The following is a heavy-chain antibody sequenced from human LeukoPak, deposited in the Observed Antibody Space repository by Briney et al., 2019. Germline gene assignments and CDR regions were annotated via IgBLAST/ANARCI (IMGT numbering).Heavy chain of an antibody. CDR1: GFIFSNYA. V-gene: IGHV3-30-3*01. CDR3: ARDRFHSRGFSSGGPLHYFDY. CDR2: LSFDGDNE. Sequence: GGSLRLSCAASGFIFSNYAMHWVRQAPGKGLEWVAVLSFDGDNEHYADSVKGRFTISRDNSKNTMLLQMTSLRADDTAVYFCARDRFHSRGFSSGGPLHYFDYWGQGTLVTVSS. D-gene: IGHD2/OR15-2a*01. J-gene: IGHJ4*02.